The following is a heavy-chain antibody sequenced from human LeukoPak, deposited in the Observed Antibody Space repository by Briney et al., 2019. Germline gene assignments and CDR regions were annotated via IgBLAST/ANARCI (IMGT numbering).Heavy chain of an antibody. CDR2: INHSVST. D-gene: IGHD3-10*01. CDR3: ARVILWFGARSAFDI. V-gene: IGHV4-34*01. J-gene: IGHJ3*02. Sequence: SETLSLTCAVYGGSFSGYYWSWIRQPPGKGMEWLGEINHSVSTNYYPSFKSRVTISVDTSKKQFFLKLSAVTAAPPAFFYCARVILWFGARSAFDIWGQGTMVTVSS. CDR1: GGSFSGYY.